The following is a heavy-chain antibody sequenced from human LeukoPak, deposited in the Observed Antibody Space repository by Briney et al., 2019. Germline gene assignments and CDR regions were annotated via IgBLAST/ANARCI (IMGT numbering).Heavy chain of an antibody. D-gene: IGHD5-18*01. CDR1: GYTFTSYI. Sequence: ASVKVSCKASGYTFTSYIIHWVRQAPGQRLEWMGWINADNGNTKYSQEFQGRVTITRDTSASTAYMELSSLRSDDTAVYYCAREDTAMVTNYWGQGTLVTVSS. CDR3: AREDTAMVTNY. CDR2: INADNGNT. J-gene: IGHJ4*02. V-gene: IGHV1-3*01.